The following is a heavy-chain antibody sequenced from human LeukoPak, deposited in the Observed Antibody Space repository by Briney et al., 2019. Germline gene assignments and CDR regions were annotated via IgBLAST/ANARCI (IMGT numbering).Heavy chain of an antibody. CDR1: GFTFSNYA. J-gene: IGHJ3*02. V-gene: IGHV3-30*04. CDR3: AGESFDI. CDR2: ISKDGSMK. Sequence: GRSLRLSCAASGFTFSNYAMDWVRQAPGKGLEWVAVISKDGSMKYYADSVQGRFTVSRDNSENTLHLQMSSLKTEDTAVYYCAGESFDIWGQGTMVTVSS.